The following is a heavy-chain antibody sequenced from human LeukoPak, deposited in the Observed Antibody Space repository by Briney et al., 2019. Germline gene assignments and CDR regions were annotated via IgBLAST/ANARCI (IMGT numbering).Heavy chain of an antibody. CDR1: GFTFSSYE. Sequence: PGGSLRLPCAASGFTFSSYEMNWVRQAPGKGLEWVSYISSSGSTIYYADSVKGRFTISRDNAKNSLYLQMNSLRAEDTAVYYCAELGTTMIGGVWGKGTTVTISS. V-gene: IGHV3-48*03. D-gene: IGHD3-10*02. CDR3: AELGTTMIGGV. CDR2: ISSSGSTI. J-gene: IGHJ6*04.